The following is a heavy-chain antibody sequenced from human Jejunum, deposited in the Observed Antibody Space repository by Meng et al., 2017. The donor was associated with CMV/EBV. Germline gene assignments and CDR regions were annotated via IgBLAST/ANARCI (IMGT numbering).Heavy chain of an antibody. Sequence: GTVSDGPLGSSIRYWAGIRRPPGKGLEGIGSGSTYYNPSLRSRVTISVDTSKNQFSLMLTSVTAADTAVYYCVDYSSSYGWFGPWGQGTLVTVSS. V-gene: IGHV4-39*01. J-gene: IGHJ5*02. CDR3: VDYSSSYGWFGP. CDR2: GST. D-gene: IGHD6-6*01. CDR1: DGPLGSSIRY.